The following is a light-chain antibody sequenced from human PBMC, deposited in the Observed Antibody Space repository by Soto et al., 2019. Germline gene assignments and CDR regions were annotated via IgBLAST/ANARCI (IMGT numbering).Light chain of an antibody. J-gene: IGKJ4*01. V-gene: IGKV1-39*01. CDR3: QQSYSALPLT. CDR2: VAS. Sequence: DLQMTQSPSSLSASVGDRVTITCRASQSIGTYLNWYQQKPGQAPKLLIFVASSLQIGVPSRFRGSGSGTDFTLTISGLQPEDFATYCCQQSYSALPLTFGGGTKVEMK. CDR1: QSIGTY.